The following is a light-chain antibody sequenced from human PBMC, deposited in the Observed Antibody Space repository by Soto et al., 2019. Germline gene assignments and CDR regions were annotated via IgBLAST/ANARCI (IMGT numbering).Light chain of an antibody. J-gene: IGLJ1*01. CDR2: DND. CDR1: SSNIGYNF. CDR3: GTWDTSLSAYV. Sequence: QSVLTQPASVSGSPGQSITISCSGSSSNIGYNFVSWYQHLPGTAPKLLSYDNDKRPPGISDRFSGSKSGTSATLDIAGLQTGDEADYYCGTWDTSLSAYVFGPGTKVTVL. V-gene: IGLV1-51*01.